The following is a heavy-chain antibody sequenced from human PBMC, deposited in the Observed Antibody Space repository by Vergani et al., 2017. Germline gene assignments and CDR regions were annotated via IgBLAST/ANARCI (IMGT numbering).Heavy chain of an antibody. CDR3: AKDLLEYSSFSSANDY. J-gene: IGHJ4*02. CDR1: GFTFDDYA. V-gene: IGHV3-9*01. Sequence: EVQLVESGGGLVQPGRSLRLSCAASGFTFDDYAMHWVRQAPGKGLEWVSGISWNSGSIGYADSVKGRFTISRENAKNSLYLQMNSLRAEDTALYYCAKDLLEYSSFSSANDYWGQGTLVTVSS. D-gene: IGHD6-6*01. CDR2: ISWNSGSI.